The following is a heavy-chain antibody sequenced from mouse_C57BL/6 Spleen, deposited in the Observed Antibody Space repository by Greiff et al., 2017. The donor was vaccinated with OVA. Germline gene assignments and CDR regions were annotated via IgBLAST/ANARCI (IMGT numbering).Heavy chain of an antibody. J-gene: IGHJ3*01. V-gene: IGHV2-2*01. CDR2: IWSGGST. Sequence: VQLVESGPGLVQPSQSLSITCTVSGFSLTSYGVHWVRQSPGKGLEWLGVIWSGGSTDYNAAFISRLSISKDNSKSQVFFKMNSLQADDTAIYYCASPLSTMVRRGFAYWGQGTLVTVSA. CDR3: ASPLSTMVRRGFAY. D-gene: IGHD2-2*01. CDR1: GFSLTSYG.